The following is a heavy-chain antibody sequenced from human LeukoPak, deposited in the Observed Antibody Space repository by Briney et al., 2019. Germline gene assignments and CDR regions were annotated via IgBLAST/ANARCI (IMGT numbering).Heavy chain of an antibody. J-gene: IGHJ4*02. CDR2: IGTAGDT. Sequence: PGGSLRLSRAASGFTFSDYDMHWVRQATGKGLEWVSAIGTAGDTYYTGSVKGRFTISRDNAKNSLYLQMNSLRAEDTAVYYCARDLCSSTSCYGSMGLDWGQGTLVTVSS. D-gene: IGHD2-2*01. V-gene: IGHV3-13*01. CDR3: ARDLCSSTSCYGSMGLD. CDR1: GFTFSDYD.